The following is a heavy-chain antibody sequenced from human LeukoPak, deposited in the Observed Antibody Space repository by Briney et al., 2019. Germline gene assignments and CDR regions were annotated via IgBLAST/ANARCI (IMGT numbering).Heavy chain of an antibody. CDR2: INPDGSQK. Sequence: GGSLRLSCAASGFTFSLYWMTWVRQSPGKGLEWVADINPDGSQKYSVDSVKGRFTISRDNAKNSLFLQMNSLRAEDTAVYYCARQMIRFWFDPWGQGTQVTVSS. CDR3: ARQMIRFWFDP. D-gene: IGHD3-16*01. CDR1: GFTFSLYW. V-gene: IGHV3-7*01. J-gene: IGHJ5*02.